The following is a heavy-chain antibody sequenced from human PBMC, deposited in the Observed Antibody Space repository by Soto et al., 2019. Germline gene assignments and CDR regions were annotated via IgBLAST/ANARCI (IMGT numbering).Heavy chain of an antibody. Sequence: QVQLQESGPGLVKPSETLSLTCTVSGGPIHNYYWTWIRQPPGKGLEWIGHLSDSGYTDYNPSLKSRVTISLDTSKNRFSLRLNSVTTADTAVYSCARGNYYYYYMDVWGRGTTVTVSS. CDR1: GGPIHNYY. V-gene: IGHV4-59*01. CDR3: ARGNYYYYYMDV. CDR2: LSDSGYT. J-gene: IGHJ6*03.